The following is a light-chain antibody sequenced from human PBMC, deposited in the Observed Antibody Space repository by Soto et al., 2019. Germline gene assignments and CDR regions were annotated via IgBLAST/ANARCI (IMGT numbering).Light chain of an antibody. Sequence: QSVLTQPASVSGSPGQSITISCTGTSSDVGGYNYVSWYQQQSGKAPKLMIHEVSNRPSGVSNRFSGSKSGNTASLTISGLQAEDEADYYCISYTSSRAYVFGIGTKV. J-gene: IGLJ1*01. CDR2: EVS. CDR3: ISYTSSRAYV. CDR1: SSDVGGYNY. V-gene: IGLV2-14*01.